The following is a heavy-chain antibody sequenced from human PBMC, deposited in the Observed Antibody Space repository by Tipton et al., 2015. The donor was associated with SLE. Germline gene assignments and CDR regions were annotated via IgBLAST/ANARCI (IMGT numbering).Heavy chain of an antibody. Sequence: TLSLTCAVHDGSLSNYYWSWFRRPPGRGLEYIGEIHHRGSTNYKSSLRGRVTISVDKSKNQFSLKLTSVTAADTAVYYCARWIPLTGINVWGQGATVTVSS. D-gene: IGHD5-18*01. V-gene: IGHV4-34*01. J-gene: IGHJ6*02. CDR1: DGSLSNYY. CDR2: IHHRGST. CDR3: ARWIPLTGINV.